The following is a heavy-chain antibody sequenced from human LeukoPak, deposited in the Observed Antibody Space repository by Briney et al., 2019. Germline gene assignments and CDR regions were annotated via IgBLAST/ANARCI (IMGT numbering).Heavy chain of an antibody. J-gene: IGHJ4*02. CDR3: ARSRAFIGYYYLFDY. V-gene: IGHV4-34*01. D-gene: IGHD3-22*01. CDR1: GGSFSGYY. CDR2: INHSGST. Sequence: SETLSLTCAVYGGSFSGYYWSWIRQPPGKGLEWIGEINHSGSTNYNPSLKSRVTISVDTSKNQFSLKLSSVTAADTAVYYCARSRAFIGYYYLFDYWGQGTLVTVSS.